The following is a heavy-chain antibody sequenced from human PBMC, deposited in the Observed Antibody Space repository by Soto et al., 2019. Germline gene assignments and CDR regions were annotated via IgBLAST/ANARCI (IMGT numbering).Heavy chain of an antibody. J-gene: IGHJ4*02. Sequence: GASVKVSCKASEYTFTDYAIHCVRQAPGQRLQWMGWISPFSGNTQYSEKFQGRVTITRDTSASTAYMELRSLTSEDTAIYYCARRGYSSVDYWGQGTLVTVSS. CDR3: ARRGYSSVDY. CDR1: EYTFTDYA. D-gene: IGHD6-25*01. CDR2: ISPFSGNT. V-gene: IGHV1-3*01.